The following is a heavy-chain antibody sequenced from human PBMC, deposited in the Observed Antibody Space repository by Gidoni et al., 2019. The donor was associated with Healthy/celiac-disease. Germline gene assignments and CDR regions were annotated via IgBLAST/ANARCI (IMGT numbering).Heavy chain of an antibody. CDR2: ISWNSGSI. J-gene: IGHJ3*02. CDR1: GFTFDDYA. V-gene: IGHV3-9*01. D-gene: IGHD3-22*01. CDR3: AKVYRKSSDSSGYYWDLFDAFDI. Sequence: EVQLVESGGGLVQPGRSLRLSCAASGFTFDDYAMHLVRQAPGKGLEWVSGISWNSGSIGYADSVKGRFTISRDNAKNSLYLQMNSLRAEDTALYYCAKVYRKSSDSSGYYWDLFDAFDIWGQGTMVTVSS.